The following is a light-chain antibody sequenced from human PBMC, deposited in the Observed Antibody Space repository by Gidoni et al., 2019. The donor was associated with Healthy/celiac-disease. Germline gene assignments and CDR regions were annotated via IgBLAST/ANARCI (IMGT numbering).Light chain of an antibody. V-gene: IGKV3-11*01. J-gene: IGKJ4*01. CDR1: QSVSSY. CDR3: QQRSNWPLT. CDR2: DAS. Sequence: EIVLTQSPATLSLSPGERATLSCRASQSVSSYLAWYQQKPGQAPRLLIYDASNRATGITARFSGSGSGTDLTLTISSLEPEDFAVYYCQQRSNWPLTFGGGTKVEIK.